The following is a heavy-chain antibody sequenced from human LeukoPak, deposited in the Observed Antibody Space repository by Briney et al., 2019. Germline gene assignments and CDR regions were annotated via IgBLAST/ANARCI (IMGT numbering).Heavy chain of an antibody. CDR2: MSGSGGST. Sequence: GGSLRLSCAASGFTFSNYVMSWVRQAPGKGLEWVSSMSGSGGSTYYADSVKGRFTISRDNSKNTLFLQMDSLRAEDTAVYYCASGYTYYYGSGSYHWGQGTLVTVSS. D-gene: IGHD3-10*01. CDR1: GFTFSNYV. V-gene: IGHV3-23*01. J-gene: IGHJ4*02. CDR3: ASGYTYYYGSGSYH.